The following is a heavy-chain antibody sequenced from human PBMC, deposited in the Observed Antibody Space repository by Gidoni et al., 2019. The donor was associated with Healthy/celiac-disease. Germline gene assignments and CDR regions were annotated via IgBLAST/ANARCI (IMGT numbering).Heavy chain of an antibody. V-gene: IGHV3-49*05. CDR3: TRERYSSGWYLSSSHY. D-gene: IGHD6-19*01. CDR2: IRSKAYGGTT. J-gene: IGHJ4*02. Sequence: EVQLVESGGGLVKPGRSLRLSCTASGFTLGDYAMSWFRQATGKGLEWVCFIRSKAYGGTTEYAASVKGRFTISRDDSKSIAYLQMNSLNTEDTAVYYCTRERYSSGWYLSSSHYWGQGTLVTVSS. CDR1: GFTLGDYA.